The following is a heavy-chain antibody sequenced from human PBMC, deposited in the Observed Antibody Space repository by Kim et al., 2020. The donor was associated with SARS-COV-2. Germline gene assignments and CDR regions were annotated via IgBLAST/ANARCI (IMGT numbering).Heavy chain of an antibody. Sequence: GGSLRLSCAASGFTVSSNYMSWVRQAPGKGLEWVSVIYSGGSTYYADSVKGRFTISRDNSKNTLYLQMNSLRAEDTAVYYCARSAITMIVGYYDYWGQGTLVTVSS. CDR2: IYSGGST. CDR3: ARSAITMIVGYYDY. D-gene: IGHD3-22*01. J-gene: IGHJ4*02. CDR1: GFTVSSNY. V-gene: IGHV3-53*01.